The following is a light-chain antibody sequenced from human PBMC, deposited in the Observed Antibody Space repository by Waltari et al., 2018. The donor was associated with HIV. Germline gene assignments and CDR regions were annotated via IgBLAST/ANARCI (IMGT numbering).Light chain of an antibody. V-gene: IGLV2-23*02. CDR1: NSDVEAYNL. CDR3: CSYAGNFNVM. CDR2: EVN. Sequence: QSALTQPASVSGSPGQSLTISCIGTNSDVEAYNLVSWYQQRPGKAPKLIIYEVNKRPSGVSDRFSASKSGNTASLTISGLQAEDEADYSCCSYAGNFNVMFGGGTKLTV. J-gene: IGLJ3*02.